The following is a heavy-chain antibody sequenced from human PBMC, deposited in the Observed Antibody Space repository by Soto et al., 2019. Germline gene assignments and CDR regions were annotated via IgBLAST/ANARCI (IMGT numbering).Heavy chain of an antibody. CDR1: GFTFSPYW. CDR2: INEDGTTT. CDR3: VRVLQLINS. J-gene: IGHJ4*02. D-gene: IGHD2-15*01. V-gene: IGHV3-74*01. Sequence: EVKLVESGGGLVQPGGSLRLSSAASGFTFSPYWMHWHRQAPGKGLVWVSRINEDGTTTNYAASVKGRFTVSRDNAKNTLYLQMNNLRGEYTALYLRVRVLQLINSWGQGTLGSVSS.